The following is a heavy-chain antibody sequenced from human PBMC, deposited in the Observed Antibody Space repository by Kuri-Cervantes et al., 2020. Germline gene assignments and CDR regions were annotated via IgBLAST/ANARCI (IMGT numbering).Heavy chain of an antibody. CDR3: ARGLCSSTSCYMDV. J-gene: IGHJ6*03. D-gene: IGHD2-2*01. CDR2: ISHSGST. V-gene: IGHV4-59*11. Sequence: GSLRLSCTVSGVSISSHYWSWIRQPPGMGLEWIGYISHSGSTTYNPSLQSRVTISVDTSKNQFSLKLSSVTAADTAVYYCARGLCSSTSCYMDVWGKGTTVTVSS. CDR1: GVSISSHY.